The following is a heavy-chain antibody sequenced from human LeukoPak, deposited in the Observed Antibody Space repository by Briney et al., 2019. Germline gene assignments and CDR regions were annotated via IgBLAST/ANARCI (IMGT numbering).Heavy chain of an antibody. D-gene: IGHD3-22*01. Sequence: SVKVSCKASGGTFSSYAISWVRQAPGQGLEWMGGIIPIFGTANYAQKFQGRVTITADESTSTAYMGLSSLRSEDTAVYYCAREGLYYDSSGYPLDYWGQGTLVTVSS. CDR1: GGTFSSYA. V-gene: IGHV1-69*13. J-gene: IGHJ4*02. CDR3: AREGLYYDSSGYPLDY. CDR2: IIPIFGTA.